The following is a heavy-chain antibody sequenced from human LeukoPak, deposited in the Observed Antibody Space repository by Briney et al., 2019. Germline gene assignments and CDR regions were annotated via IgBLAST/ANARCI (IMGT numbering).Heavy chain of an antibody. CDR2: INYSGGST. V-gene: IGHV3-23*01. CDR3: ASNWNNDK. Sequence: PGGALRLSCAASGFTFSSYAMSWVGQARGKGGEGVSAINYSGGSTYYADSVKGRFTISRDNSKNTLYLQMNSLRAEDTAVYYCASNWNNDKWGQGTLVTVSS. CDR1: GFTFSSYA. J-gene: IGHJ4*02. D-gene: IGHD1-1*01.